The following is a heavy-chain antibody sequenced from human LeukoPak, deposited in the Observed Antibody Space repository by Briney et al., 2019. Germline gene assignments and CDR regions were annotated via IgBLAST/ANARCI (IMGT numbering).Heavy chain of an antibody. CDR1: GFTFSSYA. J-gene: IGHJ4*02. CDR3: AATISEDYFDY. CDR2: ISGSGGST. V-gene: IGHV3-23*01. Sequence: GGSLRLSCAASGFTFSSYAISWVRQAPGKGLEWVSAISGSGGSTYYADSVKGRFTISRDNSKNTLYLQMNSLRAEDTAVYYCAATISEDYFDYWGQGTLVTVSS. D-gene: IGHD3-9*01.